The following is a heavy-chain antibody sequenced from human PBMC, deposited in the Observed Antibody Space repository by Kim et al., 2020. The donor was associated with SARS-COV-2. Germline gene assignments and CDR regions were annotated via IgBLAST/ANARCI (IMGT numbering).Heavy chain of an antibody. Sequence: SETLSLTCAVYGGSFSGYYWSWIRQPPGKGLEWIGEINHSGSTNYNPSLKSRVTISVDTSKNQFSLKLSSVTAADTAVYYCARVEVRYSSSWYRISPGYQLTRDDSSGYSRNYYYGMDVWGQGTTVTVSS. CDR2: INHSGST. CDR3: ARVEVRYSSSWYRISPGYQLTRDDSSGYSRNYYYGMDV. J-gene: IGHJ6*02. D-gene: IGHD6-13*01. V-gene: IGHV4-34*01. CDR1: GGSFSGYY.